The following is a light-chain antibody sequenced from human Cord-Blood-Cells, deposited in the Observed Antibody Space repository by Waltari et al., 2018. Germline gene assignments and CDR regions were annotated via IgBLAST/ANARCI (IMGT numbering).Light chain of an antibody. CDR3: MQGTHWPPVGPWMYT. CDR2: KVS. J-gene: IGKJ2*01. Sequence: DVGMTQSPLSLPVTLGQPASISCRSSQSLVHSDGNTYLNWFQQRPGQSPRRLIYKVSNRDSGVPDRFSGSGSGTDFTLKISRVEAEDVGVYYCMQGTHWPPVGPWMYTFGQGTKLEIK. CDR1: QSLVHSDGNTY. V-gene: IGKV2-30*02.